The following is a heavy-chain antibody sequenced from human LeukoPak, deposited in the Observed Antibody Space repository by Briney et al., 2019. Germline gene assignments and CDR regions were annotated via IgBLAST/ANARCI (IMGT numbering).Heavy chain of an antibody. Sequence: GGSLRLSCAASGFTFSSYSMNWVRQAPGKGLEWVSSISSSSSYIYYADSVKGRFTISRDNSKNTLYLQMNSLRAEDTAVYYCAKTGGSGSAISDLDYWGQGTLVTVSS. D-gene: IGHD3-10*01. V-gene: IGHV3-21*04. CDR2: ISSSSSYI. J-gene: IGHJ4*02. CDR3: AKTGGSGSAISDLDY. CDR1: GFTFSSYS.